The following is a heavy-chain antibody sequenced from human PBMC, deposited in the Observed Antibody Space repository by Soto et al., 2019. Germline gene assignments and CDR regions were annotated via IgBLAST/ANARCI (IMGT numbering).Heavy chain of an antibody. D-gene: IGHD3-22*01. CDR2: ISAYKGNT. J-gene: IGHJ5*02. Sequence: QVQLVQSGAEVKKPGASVKVSCKASGYTFTSYGISWVRQAPGQGLEWMGWISAYKGNTNYAQKLQGRVTMTTDTSTSTAYMELRSLRSDDTAVYYCAIEPPINYYDSSGYSPNWFDHWGQGTLVTVSS. CDR3: AIEPPINYYDSSGYSPNWFDH. CDR1: GYTFTSYG. V-gene: IGHV1-18*04.